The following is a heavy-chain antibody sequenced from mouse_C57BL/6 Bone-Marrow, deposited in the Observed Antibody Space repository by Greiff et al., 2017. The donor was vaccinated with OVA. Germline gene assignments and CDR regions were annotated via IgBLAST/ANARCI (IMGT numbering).Heavy chain of an antibody. J-gene: IGHJ1*03. D-gene: IGHD3-3*01. Sequence: VQLKQSGPVLVKPGASVKMSCKASGYTFTDYYMNWVKQSHGKSLEWIGVINPYNGGTSYNQKFKGKATSTVDKSSSTAYMELNSLTSEDSAVYYCATRRAYWYFDVWGTGTTVTVSS. V-gene: IGHV1-19*01. CDR3: ATRRAYWYFDV. CDR2: INPYNGGT. CDR1: GYTFTDYY.